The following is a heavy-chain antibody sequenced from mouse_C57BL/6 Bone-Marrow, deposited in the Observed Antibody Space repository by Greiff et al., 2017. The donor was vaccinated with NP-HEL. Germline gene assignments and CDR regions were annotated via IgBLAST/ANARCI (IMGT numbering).Heavy chain of an antibody. D-gene: IGHD2-4*01. Sequence: VMLVESGAELARPGASVKLSCKASGYTFTSYGISWVKQRTGQGLEWIGEIYPRSGNTYYNEKFKGKATLTADKSSSTAYMELRSLTSEDSAVYFCARRGDYDRFAYGGQGTLVTVSA. CDR1: GYTFTSYG. V-gene: IGHV1-81*01. CDR3: ARRGDYDRFAY. J-gene: IGHJ3*01. CDR2: IYPRSGNT.